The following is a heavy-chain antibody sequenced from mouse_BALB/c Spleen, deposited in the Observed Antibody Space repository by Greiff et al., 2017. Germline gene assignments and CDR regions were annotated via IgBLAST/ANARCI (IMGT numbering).Heavy chain of an antibody. J-gene: IGHJ2*01. CDR1: GDSITSCY. CDR3: ARYGSSYFDV. V-gene: IGHV3-8*02. CDR2: ISYSGST. Sequence: EVKVEESGPSLVKPSQTLSLTCSVTGDSITSCYWNWIRKFPGNKLEYMGYISYSGSTYYNPSLKSRISITRDTSKNQYYLQLNSVTTEDTATYCCARYGSSYFDVWGEGTTLTVSS. D-gene: IGHD1-1*01.